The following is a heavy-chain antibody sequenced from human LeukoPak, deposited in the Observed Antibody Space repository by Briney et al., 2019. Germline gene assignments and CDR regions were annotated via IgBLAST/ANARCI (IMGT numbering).Heavy chain of an antibody. CDR3: ARDYQQLARYYYYYYMDV. Sequence: SETLSLTCAVYGGSFSGYYWSWIRQPPGKGLEWIGSIYYSGSTYYNPSLKSRVTISVDTSKNQFSLKLSSVTAADTAVYYCARDYQQLARYYYYYYMDVWGKGTTVIVSS. J-gene: IGHJ6*03. D-gene: IGHD6-13*01. CDR1: GGSFSGYY. V-gene: IGHV4-34*01. CDR2: IYYSGST.